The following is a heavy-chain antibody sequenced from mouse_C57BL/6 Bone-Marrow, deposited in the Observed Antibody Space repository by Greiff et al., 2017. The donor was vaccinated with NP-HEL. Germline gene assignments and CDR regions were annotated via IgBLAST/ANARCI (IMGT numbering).Heavy chain of an antibody. J-gene: IGHJ1*03. V-gene: IGHV5-4*01. D-gene: IGHD2-12*01. CDR1: GFTFSSYA. CDR2: ISDGGSYT. CDR3: SRDLTLPWYFDV. Sequence: EVQLQQSGGGLVKPGGSLKLSCAASGFTFSSYAMSWVRQTPAKRLAWVATISDGGSYTYYPDNVKGRFTISRDNAKNNLYLQMSQLKSEDTAMYYCSRDLTLPWYFDVWGTGTTVTVSS.